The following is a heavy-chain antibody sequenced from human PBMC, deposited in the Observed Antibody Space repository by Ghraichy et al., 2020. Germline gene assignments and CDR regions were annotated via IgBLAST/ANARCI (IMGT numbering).Heavy chain of an antibody. Sequence: SETLSLTCTVSGASISSFYWSWIRQPPGKGLEWIGYLYYSGSINYNPSLKSRVTISVDSSKNHFSLKLRSVTAADTAVYYCARLFPTATLGSSAPMDVWGQGTTVIVSS. CDR3: ARLFPTATLGSSAPMDV. CDR2: LYYSGSI. CDR1: GASISSFY. V-gene: IGHV4-59*08. D-gene: IGHD2-2*01. J-gene: IGHJ6*02.